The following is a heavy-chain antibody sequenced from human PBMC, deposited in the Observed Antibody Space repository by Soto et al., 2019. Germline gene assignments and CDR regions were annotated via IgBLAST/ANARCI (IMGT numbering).Heavy chain of an antibody. Sequence: EVQLLESGGGLVQPGGSLTVSCAASGFTFGAHPMSWVRLAPGKGLELVSTISGYGGSTYYPDSLKGRFIISRDNYKTTLYLQINTLRAEDTAIYFCARQRTTVTTSFDYWGQGTLFTVSS. CDR1: GFTFGAHP. J-gene: IGHJ4*02. CDR3: ARQRTTVTTSFDY. D-gene: IGHD4-17*01. CDR2: ISGYGGST. V-gene: IGHV3-23*01.